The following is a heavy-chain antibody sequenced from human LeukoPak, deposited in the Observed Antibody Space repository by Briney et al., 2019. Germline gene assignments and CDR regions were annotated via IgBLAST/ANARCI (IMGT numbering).Heavy chain of an antibody. CDR3: ARGRKFSGGWHPDY. Sequence: GASVKVSCKASGYSFTSYDINWVRQATGQGLEWMGWMNPNTGQTGYAQKFQDRVTNTRNTSISTAYMELSSLRSEDTAVYFCARGRKFSGGWHPDYWGQATLVTVSS. J-gene: IGHJ4*02. V-gene: IGHV1-8*03. D-gene: IGHD6-25*01. CDR2: MNPNTGQT. CDR1: GYSFTSYD.